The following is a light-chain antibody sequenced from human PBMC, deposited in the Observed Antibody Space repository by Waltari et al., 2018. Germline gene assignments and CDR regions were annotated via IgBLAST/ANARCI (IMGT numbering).Light chain of an antibody. CDR3: MQALQTPRT. J-gene: IGKJ1*01. V-gene: IGKV2-28*01. Sequence: DIVMTQSPLSLSVTPGEPASISCTSSQSLLHSHAYNYLDWYLPKPGQSPQPLIYFASNRASGVPDRFGGSGSGTDFTLKISRVEAEDVGVYYCMQALQTPRTFGQGTKVEIK. CDR1: QSLLHSHAYNY. CDR2: FAS.